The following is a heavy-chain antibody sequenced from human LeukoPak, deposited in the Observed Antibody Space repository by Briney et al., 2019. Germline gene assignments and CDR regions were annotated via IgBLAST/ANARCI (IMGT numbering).Heavy chain of an antibody. CDR2: VNPNSGGT. Sequence: ASVTVSRKASGYTFTGYYMHWVRQAPPQGLEWMGWVNPNSGGTNYAQKFQGRVTMTRDTSISTAYMELSRLRSDDTAVYYCARDVSLVAVAGANLDYWGQGTLVTVSS. D-gene: IGHD6-19*01. V-gene: IGHV1-2*02. CDR3: ARDVSLVAVAGANLDY. CDR1: GYTFTGYY. J-gene: IGHJ4*02.